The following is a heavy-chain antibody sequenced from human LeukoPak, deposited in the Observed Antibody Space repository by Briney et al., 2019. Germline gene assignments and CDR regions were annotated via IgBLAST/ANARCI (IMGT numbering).Heavy chain of an antibody. CDR1: GFTFSSYA. D-gene: IGHD2-2*02. V-gene: IGHV3-23*01. Sequence: PGGSLRLSCAASGFTFSSYAMSWVRQAPGKGLEWVSAISGSGGSTYYADSVKGRFTISRDNSKNTLYLQMNSLRAEDTAVYYCAKVGGYCSSTSCHRVAVAFDIWGQGTMVTVSS. CDR3: AKVGGYCSSTSCHRVAVAFDI. J-gene: IGHJ3*02. CDR2: ISGSGGST.